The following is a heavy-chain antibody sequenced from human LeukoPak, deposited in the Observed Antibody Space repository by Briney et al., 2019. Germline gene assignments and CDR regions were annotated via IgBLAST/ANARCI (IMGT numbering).Heavy chain of an antibody. J-gene: IGHJ3*02. CDR3: AKEANDGAFDI. Sequence: GGSLRLSCAASGFTFTDYYMSWIRQAPGKGLEWLSYISSSGSTIYYADSVKGRFTISRDNSKNTLYLQMNSLRAEDTAVYYCAKEANDGAFDIWGQGTMVTVSS. V-gene: IGHV3-11*01. CDR2: ISSSGSTI. D-gene: IGHD1-1*01. CDR1: GFTFTDYY.